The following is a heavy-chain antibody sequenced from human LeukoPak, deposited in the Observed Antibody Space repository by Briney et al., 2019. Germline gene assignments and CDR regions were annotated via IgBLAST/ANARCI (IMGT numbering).Heavy chain of an antibody. Sequence: GGSLRLSCAASGFTFSSYGMHWVRQAPGKGLEWVAFIRYDGSNKYYADSVKGRFTISRGNAKNSLYLQMNSLRAEDTAVYYCANHLACGSTSCPPFDYWGQGTLVTVSS. CDR3: ANHLACGSTSCPPFDY. J-gene: IGHJ4*02. V-gene: IGHV3-30*02. D-gene: IGHD2-2*01. CDR1: GFTFSSYG. CDR2: IRYDGSNK.